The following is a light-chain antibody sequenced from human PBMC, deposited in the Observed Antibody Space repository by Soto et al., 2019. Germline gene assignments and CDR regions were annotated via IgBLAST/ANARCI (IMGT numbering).Light chain of an antibody. CDR3: SSYATSRTHVA. J-gene: IGLJ2*01. V-gene: IGLV2-14*01. CDR1: TSDVGGYNF. CDR2: DVS. Sequence: QSALTQPASVSGSPGQSITISCTGTTSDVGGYNFVSWYQQHPGKAPKLIIHDVSSRPSGVSNRFSASKSGNTASLTISGLQDEDEADYYCSSYATSRTHVAFGGGTKVTVL.